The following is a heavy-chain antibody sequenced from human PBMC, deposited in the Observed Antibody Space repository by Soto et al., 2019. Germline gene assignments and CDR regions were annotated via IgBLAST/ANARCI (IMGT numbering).Heavy chain of an antibody. D-gene: IGHD3-10*01. CDR1: GFTFSSYG. CDR2: ISYDGSNK. J-gene: IGHJ5*02. V-gene: IGHV3-30*18. Sequence: PGGSLRLYCAASGFTFSSYGMHRVRQAPGKGLEWVAVISYDGSNKYYADSVKGRFTISRDNSKNTLYLQMNSLRAEDTAVYYCAKAPGFGSGSYYPNWFDPWGQGTLVTVSS. CDR3: AKAPGFGSGSYYPNWFDP.